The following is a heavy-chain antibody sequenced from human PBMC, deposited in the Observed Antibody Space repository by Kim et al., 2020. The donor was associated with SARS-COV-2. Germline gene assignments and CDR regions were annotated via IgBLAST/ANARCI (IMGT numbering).Heavy chain of an antibody. D-gene: IGHD4-17*01. Sequence: SETLSLTCTVSGDSVTSQSHYWGWIRQSPGKGLEWVGSSYFDGSTYYKPSLKSRLSISLDTSKNQFSLRLQSVTAADTAIYYCARLYGYYAFHMDSWGRGALVTVSS. CDR1: GDSVTSQSHY. J-gene: IGHJ4*02. CDR3: ARLYGYYAFHMDS. V-gene: IGHV4-39*01. CDR2: SYFDGST.